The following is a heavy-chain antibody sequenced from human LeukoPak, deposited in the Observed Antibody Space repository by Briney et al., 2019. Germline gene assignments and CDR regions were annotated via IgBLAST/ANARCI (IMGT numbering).Heavy chain of an antibody. D-gene: IGHD3-22*01. CDR2: INAGNGNT. CDR1: GYTFTSYA. Sequence: ASVKVSCKASGYTFTSYAMHWVRQAPGQRLEWMGWINAGNGNTKYSQKFQGRVTITRDTSASTAYMELSSLRSEDTAVYYCASSNYYDSSGYYHRVYYYYGMDVWGQGTTVTVSS. CDR3: ASSNYYDSSGYYHRVYYYYGMDV. V-gene: IGHV1-3*01. J-gene: IGHJ6*02.